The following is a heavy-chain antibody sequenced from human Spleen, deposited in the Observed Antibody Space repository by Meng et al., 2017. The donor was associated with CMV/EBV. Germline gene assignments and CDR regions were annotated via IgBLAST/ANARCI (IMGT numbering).Heavy chain of an antibody. CDR3: GRDMDV. CDR1: GFNFNNYW. V-gene: IGHV3-7*01. CDR2: INQDGSAK. J-gene: IGHJ6*02. Sequence: GESLKISCVGSGFNFNNYWMNWVRQAPGKGLEWVANINQDGSAKYYVDSVKGRFTISRDNAKNSVDLHMNSLRVEDTAVYYCGRDMDVWGQGTTVTVSS.